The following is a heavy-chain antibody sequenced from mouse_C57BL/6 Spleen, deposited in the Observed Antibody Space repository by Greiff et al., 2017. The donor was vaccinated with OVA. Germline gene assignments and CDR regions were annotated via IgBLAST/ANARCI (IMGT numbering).Heavy chain of an antibody. D-gene: IGHD3-1*01. CDR3: ARSGGNYVGY. Sequence: QVQLQQSGAELVKPGASVKLSCKASGYTFTSYWMQWVKQRPGQGLEWIGEIDPSDSYNNYNPKFKGKATLTVDTSSSPAYMQLSSLTSEDSAVYYCARSGGNYVGYWGKGTTLTVSS. J-gene: IGHJ2*01. CDR2: IDPSDSYN. CDR1: GYTFTSYW. V-gene: IGHV1-50*01.